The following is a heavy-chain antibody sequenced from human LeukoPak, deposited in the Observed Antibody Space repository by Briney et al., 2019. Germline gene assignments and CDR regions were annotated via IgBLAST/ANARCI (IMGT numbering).Heavy chain of an antibody. CDR2: VNHSGST. CDR1: GGSFSGYY. D-gene: IGHD2-2*03. CDR3: ARVSLGYCSSTSCYEFGYRRNNWFDP. Sequence: PSETLSLTCAVYGGSFSGYYWCWIRQPPGKGLEWIGEVNHSGSTNYNPSLKSRVTISVDTSKNQFSLKLSSVTAADTAVYYCARVSLGYCSSTSCYEFGYRRNNWFDPWGQGTLVTVSS. V-gene: IGHV4-34*01. J-gene: IGHJ5*02.